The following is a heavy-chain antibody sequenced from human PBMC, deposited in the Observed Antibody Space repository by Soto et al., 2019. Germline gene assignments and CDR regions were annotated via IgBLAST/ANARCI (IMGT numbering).Heavy chain of an antibody. D-gene: IGHD5-18*01. J-gene: IGHJ4*02. V-gene: IGHV1-69*13. CDR2: IIPIFVTA. Sequence: SVKVSCKASGGTFSSYSISWVRQAPGQGLEWMGGIIPIFVTANHAQKFQGRVTITADESTSTAYMELSRLRSDDTAVYYCARGRRGYSYVYYFDYWGQGTLVTVSS. CDR3: ARGRRGYSYVYYFDY. CDR1: GGTFSSYS.